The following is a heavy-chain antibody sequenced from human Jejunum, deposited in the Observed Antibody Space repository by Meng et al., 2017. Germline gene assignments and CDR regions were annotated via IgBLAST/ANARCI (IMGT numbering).Heavy chain of an antibody. CDR2: ISSSGSTI. D-gene: IGHD3-10*01. CDR3: ARDRTMVRGITYYYYGMDV. Sequence: GESLKISCAASGFTFSSYEMNWVRQAPGKGLEWVSYISSSGSTIYYADSVKGRFTISRDNAKNSLYLQMNSLRAEDTAVYYCARDRTMVRGITYYYYGMDVWGQGTTVTVSS. J-gene: IGHJ6*02. CDR1: GFTFSSYE. V-gene: IGHV3-48*03.